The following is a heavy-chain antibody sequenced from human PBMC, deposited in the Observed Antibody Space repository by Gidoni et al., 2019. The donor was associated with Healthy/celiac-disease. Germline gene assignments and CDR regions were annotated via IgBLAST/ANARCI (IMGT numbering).Heavy chain of an antibody. D-gene: IGHD2-2*02. CDR1: GFTFSSYA. CDR2: ISGSGGST. V-gene: IGHV3-23*01. CDR3: AKGRRFTRDCSSTSCSTVRSFSMDV. J-gene: IGHJ6*02. Sequence: EVQLLESGGGLVQPGGSLRLPCAASGFTFSSYAMSWVRQAPGKGLEWVSAISGSGGSTYYADAVKGRFTISRDNSKNTLYLQMNSLRAEDTAVYYCAKGRRFTRDCSSTSCSTVRSFSMDVWGQGTTVTVSS.